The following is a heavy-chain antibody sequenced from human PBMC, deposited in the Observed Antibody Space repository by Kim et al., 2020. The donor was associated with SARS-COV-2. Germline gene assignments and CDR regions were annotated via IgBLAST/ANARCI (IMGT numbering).Heavy chain of an antibody. D-gene: IGHD6-6*01. CDR3: AKDIAARHYGMDV. V-gene: IGHV3-30*02. J-gene: IGHJ6*02. Sequence: YADSVKGRFTISRDNSKNTLYLQMNSLRAEDTAVYYCAKDIAARHYGMDVWGQGTTVTVSS.